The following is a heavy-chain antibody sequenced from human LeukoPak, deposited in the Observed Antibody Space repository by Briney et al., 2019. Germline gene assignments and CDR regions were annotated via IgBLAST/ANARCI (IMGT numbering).Heavy chain of an antibody. CDR2: INHSGST. V-gene: IGHV4-34*01. D-gene: IGHD1-26*01. J-gene: IGHJ5*02. CDR1: GGSFSGYY. CDR3: ARGRRIVGATWFDP. Sequence: PSETLSLTCAVYGGSFSGYYWSWIRQPPGKGLEWIGEINHSGSTNYNPSLKSRVTISVDTSKNQFSLKLSSVTAADTAVYYCARGRRIVGATWFDPWGQGTLVTVSS.